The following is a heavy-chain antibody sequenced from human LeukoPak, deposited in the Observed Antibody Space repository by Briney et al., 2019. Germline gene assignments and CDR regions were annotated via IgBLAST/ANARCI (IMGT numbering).Heavy chain of an antibody. CDR2: IIPIFGTS. Sequence: ASVKVSCKASGGTFSTYAISWVRQAPGQGLEWMGGIIPIFGTSNYAQKFQGRVTITADESTSTAYMELSSLRSEDTAVYYCARDDGRYFDRLGHDAFDIWGQGTLVTVSS. V-gene: IGHV1-69*13. D-gene: IGHD3-9*01. J-gene: IGHJ3*02. CDR3: ARDDGRYFDRLGHDAFDI. CDR1: GGTFSTYA.